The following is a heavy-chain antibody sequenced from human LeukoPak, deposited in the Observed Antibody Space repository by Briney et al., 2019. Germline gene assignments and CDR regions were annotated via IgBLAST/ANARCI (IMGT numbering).Heavy chain of an antibody. CDR3: AKGLALWFGELFDY. J-gene: IGHJ4*02. CDR1: GFTLNSYA. D-gene: IGHD3-10*01. CDR2: ISGYGGST. V-gene: IGHV3-23*01. Sequence: QPGGSLRLSCAASGFTLNSYAMSWVRQAPGKGLEWVSAISGYGGSTFYADSVKGRFTISRDNSKNTLYLQMNSLRAEDTAVYYCAKGLALWFGELFDYWGQGTLVTVSS.